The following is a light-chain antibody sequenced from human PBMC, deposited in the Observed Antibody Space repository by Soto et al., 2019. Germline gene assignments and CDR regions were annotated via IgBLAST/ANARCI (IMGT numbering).Light chain of an antibody. V-gene: IGKV1-27*01. Sequence: DIQMTQSPSSLSASVGDRVTITCRASQGISNYLAWYQQKPGKVPKLLIYAASTLQSGVPSRFSGSGSGTDFNLTISCLQPEDVATYCCQKYNSAARTCGQGTKVEIK. CDR2: AAS. CDR3: QKYNSAART. CDR1: QGISNY. J-gene: IGKJ1*01.